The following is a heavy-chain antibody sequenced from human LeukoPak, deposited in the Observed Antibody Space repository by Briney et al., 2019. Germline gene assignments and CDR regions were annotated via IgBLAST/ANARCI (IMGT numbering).Heavy chain of an antibody. Sequence: GRSLRLSCAASGFTFSKYGMHWVRQAPGRVLEWVATIAANGNDKDYEDALQGRFPISRDNARNSLSLRIDSLRAEDTAQYYCAREVFFQFDNWGQGALVTVSS. CDR2: IAANGNDK. J-gene: IGHJ4*02. CDR3: AREVFFQFDN. V-gene: IGHV3-7*03. CDR1: GFTFSKYG.